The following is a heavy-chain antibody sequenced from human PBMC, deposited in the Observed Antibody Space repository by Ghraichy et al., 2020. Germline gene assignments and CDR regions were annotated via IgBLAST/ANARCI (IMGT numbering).Heavy chain of an antibody. D-gene: IGHD3-22*01. CDR2: INKRGDSI. Sequence: GGSLRLSCAASGFSFSAYSMNWVRQAPGKGLEWVSYINKRGDSIYYADSVKGRFTISRDNAKNLVNLQMNSLRADDTAVYYCVRDVTGPSSSDDSGQYGAYWGQGALVTVSS. CDR3: VRDVTGPSSSDDSGQYGAY. V-gene: IGHV3-48*01. CDR1: GFSFSAYS. J-gene: IGHJ4*02.